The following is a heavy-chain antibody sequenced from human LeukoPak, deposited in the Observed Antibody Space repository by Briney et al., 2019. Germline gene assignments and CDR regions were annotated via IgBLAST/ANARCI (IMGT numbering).Heavy chain of an antibody. Sequence: SETLSLTCAVYGGSFSGYYWSWIRQPPGKGLEWIGEINHSGSTNYNPSLKSRVTISVDTSKNQFSLKLSSVTAADTAVYYCARGTKVGVWGSYRYSGYFDYWGQGTLVTVSS. V-gene: IGHV4-34*01. CDR2: INHSGST. D-gene: IGHD3-16*02. CDR1: GGSFSGYY. CDR3: ARGTKVGVWGSYRYSGYFDY. J-gene: IGHJ4*02.